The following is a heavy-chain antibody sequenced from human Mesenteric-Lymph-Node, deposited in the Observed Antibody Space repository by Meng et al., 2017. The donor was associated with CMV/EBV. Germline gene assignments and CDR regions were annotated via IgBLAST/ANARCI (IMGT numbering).Heavy chain of an antibody. CDR3: ARALVVVTATDWYFDL. CDR2: ISSSSSYI. V-gene: IGHV3-21*01. CDR1: GFSFMSYS. J-gene: IGHJ2*01. Sequence: GFSFMSYSMNWVRQAPGKGLEWVSSISSSSSYIYYADSVKGRFTISRDNAKNSLYLQMNSLRAEDTAVYYCARALVVVTATDWYFDLWGRGTLVTVSS. D-gene: IGHD2-15*01.